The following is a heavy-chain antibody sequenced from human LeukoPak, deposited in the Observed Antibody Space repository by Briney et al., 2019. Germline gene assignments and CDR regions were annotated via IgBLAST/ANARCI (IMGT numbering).Heavy chain of an antibody. V-gene: IGHV1-18*01. D-gene: IGHD3-9*01. J-gene: IGHJ4*02. CDR3: ARGAINYDILTGVDY. CDR2: ISAYNGNT. CDR1: GYTFTSYG. Sequence: ASVKVSCKASGYTFTSYGISWVRQAPGQGLEWMGWISAYNGNTNYAQKLQGRVTMTTDTSTSTAYMELRSLKSDDTAVYYCARGAINYDILTGVDYWGQGTLVTVSS.